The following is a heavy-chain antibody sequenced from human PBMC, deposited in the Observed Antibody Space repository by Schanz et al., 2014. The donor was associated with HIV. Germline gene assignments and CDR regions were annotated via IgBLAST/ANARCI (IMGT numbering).Heavy chain of an antibody. CDR3: ARKGGDGYERLDV. CDR2: IKPNNGNT. V-gene: IGHV1-18*01. J-gene: IGHJ6*02. Sequence: QVQLMQSGAEVKKPGSSVKVSCKASGGTFNSYAISWVRQAPGQGLEWMGWIKPNNGNTNYAQKFQGRVTMTTDTSTSTAYMELRSLRSEDTAVYYCARKGGDGYERLDVWGQGTTVTVSS. D-gene: IGHD2-21*01. CDR1: GGTFNSYA.